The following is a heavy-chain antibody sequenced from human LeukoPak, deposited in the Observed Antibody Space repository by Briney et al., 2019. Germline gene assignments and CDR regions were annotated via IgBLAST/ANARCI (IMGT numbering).Heavy chain of an antibody. CDR2: INSDGRST. Sequence: GGSLRLSCAASGFTFSNYWMHWVRQAPGKGLVWVSRINSDGRSTNYADSVKGRFTISRDNAKNSLYLQMNSLRAEDTAVYYCAREGIDGANYWGQGTLVTVSS. D-gene: IGHD2/OR15-2a*01. CDR3: AREGIDGANY. CDR1: GFTFSNYW. J-gene: IGHJ4*02. V-gene: IGHV3-74*01.